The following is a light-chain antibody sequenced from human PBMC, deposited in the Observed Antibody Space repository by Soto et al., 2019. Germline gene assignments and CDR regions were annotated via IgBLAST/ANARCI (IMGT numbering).Light chain of an antibody. J-gene: IGKJ5*01. CDR1: QSISSY. CDR2: AAS. V-gene: IGKV1-39*01. CDR3: QQSYRTHFT. Sequence: DIQMTHAPSSLSASVGDRVTITCRASQSISSYLNWYQQNPGKAPKLLIYAASSLQSGVPSRFSGSGSGTHVTLTISSLQPEDCETDYFQQSYRTHFTFGQAKPLASK.